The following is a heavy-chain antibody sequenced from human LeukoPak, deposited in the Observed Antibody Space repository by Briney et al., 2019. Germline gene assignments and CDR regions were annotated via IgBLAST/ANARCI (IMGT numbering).Heavy chain of an antibody. V-gene: IGHV3-23*01. J-gene: IGHJ6*03. Sequence: GGSLRLSCAASGFTFSSYAMNWVRQAPGRGLECVSGFSGSGGTTYYADSVKGRFTISRDNSKNTLYLQMNSLRAEDTAVYYCANGNRCTSPNCLGYYYFYMDVWGKGTTVTVSS. CDR1: GFTFSSYA. CDR2: FSGSGGTT. CDR3: ANGNRCTSPNCLGYYYFYMDV. D-gene: IGHD2-8*01.